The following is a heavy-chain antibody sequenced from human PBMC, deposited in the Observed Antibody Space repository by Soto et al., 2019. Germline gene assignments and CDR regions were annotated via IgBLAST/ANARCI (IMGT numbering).Heavy chain of an antibody. CDR1: GFTFSTYW. Sequence: EVQLVESGGGLVQPGGSLRLSCAASGFTFSTYWMHWVRQAPGKGLVWVSRINSDGITTTYADSVKGRFTISRDNAKNTLYLQMTSLRAEDTAVYYCARAIPFDYWGKGTLVTVSS. J-gene: IGHJ4*02. CDR2: INSDGITT. CDR3: ARAIPFDY. V-gene: IGHV3-74*01.